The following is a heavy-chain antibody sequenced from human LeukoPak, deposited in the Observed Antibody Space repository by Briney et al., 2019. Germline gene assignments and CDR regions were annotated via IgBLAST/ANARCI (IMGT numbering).Heavy chain of an antibody. V-gene: IGHV1-18*04. CDR2: ISAYNGNT. J-gene: IGHJ4*02. CDR1: GYTFTGYY. Sequence: ASVKVSCKASGYTFTGYYMHWVRQAPGQGLEWMGWISAYNGNTNYAQKLQGRVTMTTDTSTSTAYMELRSLRSDDTAVYYCARGSLPPWNAYGYWGQGTLVTVSS. CDR3: ARGSLPPWNAYGY. D-gene: IGHD1-1*01.